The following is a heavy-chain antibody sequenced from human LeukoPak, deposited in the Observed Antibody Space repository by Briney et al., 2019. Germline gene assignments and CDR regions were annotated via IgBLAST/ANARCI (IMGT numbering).Heavy chain of an antibody. D-gene: IGHD3-10*01. Sequence: ASVKVSCKASGYTFTTYDINWVRQVTGQGFEWMGWMNPNSGNTGYAQKFQGRVTITRNTSMSTAYMELNSLRSEDTAVYYCARANYYGSGKKDLDYWGQGTLVTVSS. CDR3: ARANYYGSGKKDLDY. CDR1: GYTFTTYD. V-gene: IGHV1-8*01. CDR2: MNPNSGNT. J-gene: IGHJ4*02.